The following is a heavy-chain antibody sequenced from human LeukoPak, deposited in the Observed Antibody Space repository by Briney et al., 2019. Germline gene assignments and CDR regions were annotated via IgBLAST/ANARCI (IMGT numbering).Heavy chain of an antibody. D-gene: IGHD4-11*01. J-gene: IGHJ6*03. V-gene: IGHV3-23*01. CDR1: GFTFGNYA. Sequence: GGSLRLSCVGSGFTFGNYAMSWVRQAPGKGLEWVSGIIGSSGTTYYADSVKGRFTISRDNSKNTLYLQMNSLRAEDTAVYYCAKQDYSNYGLYYYYMDVWGKGTTVTVSS. CDR2: IIGSSGTT. CDR3: AKQDYSNYGLYYYYMDV.